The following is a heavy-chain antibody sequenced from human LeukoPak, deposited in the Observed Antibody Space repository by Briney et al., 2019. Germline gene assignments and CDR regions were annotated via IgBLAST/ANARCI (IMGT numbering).Heavy chain of an antibody. CDR1: GYTFTGYY. CDR2: INPNSGGT. V-gene: IGHV1-2*06. D-gene: IGHD3-22*01. Sequence: AASVKVSCKASGYTFTGYYMHWVRQAPGQGLEWMGRINPNSGGTNYAQKFQGRVTMTRDTSISTVYMELSRLRSDDTAVYYCARVDYYDSSGQFDYWGQGTLVTVSS. CDR3: ARVDYYDSSGQFDY. J-gene: IGHJ4*02.